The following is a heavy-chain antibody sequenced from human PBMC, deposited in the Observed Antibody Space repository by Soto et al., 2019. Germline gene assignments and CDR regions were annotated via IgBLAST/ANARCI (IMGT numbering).Heavy chain of an antibody. Sequence: QVQLVQSGAEVKKPGSSVKVSCKASGGTFSSYTINWVRQAPGQGLEWMGRIIPILGIANYAQKFQCRVTITADKSTSTAYMELSSLRSEDTAVYYCGNNYGHFDYWGQGTLVTVSS. CDR2: IIPILGIA. D-gene: IGHD5-18*01. V-gene: IGHV1-69*02. CDR3: GNNYGHFDY. J-gene: IGHJ4*02. CDR1: GGTFSSYT.